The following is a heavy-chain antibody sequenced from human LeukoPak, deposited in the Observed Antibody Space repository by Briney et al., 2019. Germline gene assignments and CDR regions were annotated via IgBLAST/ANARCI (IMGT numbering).Heavy chain of an antibody. CDR3: AKDRATSSGSYYGYFGY. J-gene: IGHJ4*02. CDR2: ISGSGGTT. Sequence: GGSLRLSCAASGFTFSSYAMSWVRQAPGKGLEWVSAISGSGGTTYYADSVKGRFTISRDNSKNTLYLQMNSLRAEDTALYYCAKDRATSSGSYYGYFGYWGQGTLVTVSS. CDR1: GFTFSSYA. D-gene: IGHD1-26*01. V-gene: IGHV3-23*01.